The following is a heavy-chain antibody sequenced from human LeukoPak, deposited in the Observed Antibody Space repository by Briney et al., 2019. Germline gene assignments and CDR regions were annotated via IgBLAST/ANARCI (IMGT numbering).Heavy chain of an antibody. V-gene: IGHV3-53*01. CDR1: GFTVSSNY. CDR2: IYSGGST. J-gene: IGHJ4*02. CDR3: ARLFPYGSGSYYIRY. D-gene: IGHD3-10*01. Sequence: GGSLRLSCAASGFTVSSNYMSWVRQAPGKGLEWVSVIYSGGSTYYADSVKGRFTISRDNSKNTLYLQMNSLRAEDTAVYYCARLFPYGSGSYYIRYWGQGTLVTVSS.